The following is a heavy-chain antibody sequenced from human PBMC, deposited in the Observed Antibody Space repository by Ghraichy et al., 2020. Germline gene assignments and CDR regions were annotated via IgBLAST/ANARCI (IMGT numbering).Heavy chain of an antibody. CDR3: AKRENSGSAFYGMDV. J-gene: IGHJ6*02. D-gene: IGHD5-12*01. Sequence: GESLRLSCAASGFTFDEYVLHWVRQAPGKGLEWVSLISGDGGRKYYADSVKGRFTISRDNRKNSLYLEMSSLRIEDTALYYCAKRENSGSAFYGMDVWGRGTTVTVS. V-gene: IGHV3-43*02. CDR2: ISGDGGRK. CDR1: GFTFDEYV.